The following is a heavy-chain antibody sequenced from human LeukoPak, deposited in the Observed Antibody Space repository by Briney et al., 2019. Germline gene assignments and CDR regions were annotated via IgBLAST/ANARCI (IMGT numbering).Heavy chain of an antibody. CDR1: GFSFSSYE. CDR3: ARFGYNDFDF. J-gene: IGHJ4*02. CDR2: ISSSGTTI. Sequence: GGSLRLSCAASGFSFSSYEINWVRQAPGKGLEWVSYISSSGTTIYYADSVKGRFTISRDNAKNSLYLQMNSLRPEDTAVYYCARFGYNDFDFWGQRPLVTVS. V-gene: IGHV3-48*03. D-gene: IGHD5-24*01.